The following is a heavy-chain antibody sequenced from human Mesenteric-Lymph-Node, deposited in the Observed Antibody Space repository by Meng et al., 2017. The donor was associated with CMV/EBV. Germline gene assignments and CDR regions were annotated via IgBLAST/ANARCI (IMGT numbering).Heavy chain of an antibody. CDR3: ATLYGGNFQYFHH. J-gene: IGHJ1*01. CDR2: VYHSGNT. V-gene: IGHV4-4*02. D-gene: IGHD4-23*01. Sequence: CAVPAGSIPSNNWCSWLRQPPGMGLEWIGEVYHSGNTNYNPSLKSRVTISVDKSKNQFSLRLSSVTAADTAVYYCATLYGGNFQYFHHWGQGTLVTVSS. CDR1: AGSIPSNNW.